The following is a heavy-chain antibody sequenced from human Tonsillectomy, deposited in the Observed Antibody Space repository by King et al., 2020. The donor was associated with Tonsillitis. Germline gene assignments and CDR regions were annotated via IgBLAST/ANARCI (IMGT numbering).Heavy chain of an antibody. Sequence: VQLVESGGGLVKPGGSLRLSCAASGFTFSNAWMSWVRQAPGKGLEWVGRIKSKPDGGTTDYAAPVKGRFTISRDDSKNTLYLQMNSLKTEDTAVYYCTTSTPMLTFSYGMDVWGQGTTVTVSS. D-gene: IGHD5-18*01. CDR2: IKSKPDGGTT. CDR3: TTSTPMLTFSYGMDV. CDR1: GFTFSNAW. J-gene: IGHJ6*02. V-gene: IGHV3-15*01.